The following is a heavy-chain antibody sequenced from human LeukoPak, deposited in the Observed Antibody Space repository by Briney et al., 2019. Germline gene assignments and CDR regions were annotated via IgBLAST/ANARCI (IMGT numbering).Heavy chain of an antibody. V-gene: IGHV1-8*02. CDR3: ARGVFLRYFDWSTPYYYYGMDV. CDR2: MNPNSGNT. Sequence: ASVKVSCKASGYTFTSYAMNWVRQAPGQGLEWMGWMNPNSGNTGYAQKFQGRVTMTRNTSISTAYMELSSLRSEDTAVYYCARGVFLRYFDWSTPYYYYGMDVWGQGTTVTVSS. D-gene: IGHD3-9*01. CDR1: GYTFTSYA. J-gene: IGHJ6*02.